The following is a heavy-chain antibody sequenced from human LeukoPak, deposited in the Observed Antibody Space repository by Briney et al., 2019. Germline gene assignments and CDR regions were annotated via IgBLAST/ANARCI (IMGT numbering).Heavy chain of an antibody. D-gene: IGHD3-22*01. Sequence: GGSLRLSCAASGFTFSRYEMSWVRQAPGKGLEWVSAISGSGGSTYYADSVKGRFTISRDNSKNTLYLQMNSLRAEDTAVYYCAKDLGYDSSGNDWGQGTLVTVSS. J-gene: IGHJ4*02. CDR2: ISGSGGST. CDR1: GFTFSRYE. CDR3: AKDLGYDSSGND. V-gene: IGHV3-23*01.